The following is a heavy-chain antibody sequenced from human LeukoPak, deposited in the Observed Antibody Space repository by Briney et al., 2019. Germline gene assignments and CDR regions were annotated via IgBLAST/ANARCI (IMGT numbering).Heavy chain of an antibody. J-gene: IGHJ4*02. CDR1: GFTVSSNY. CDR3: ARTTPDYGDPNYYFDY. V-gene: IGHV3-53*01. CDR2: IYSGGST. Sequence: GGSLRLSCADSGFTVSSNYMSWVRQAPGKGLEWVSVIYSGGSTYYADSVKGRFTISRDNSKNTLYLQMNSLRAEDTAVYYCARTTPDYGDPNYYFDYWGQGTLVTVSS. D-gene: IGHD4-17*01.